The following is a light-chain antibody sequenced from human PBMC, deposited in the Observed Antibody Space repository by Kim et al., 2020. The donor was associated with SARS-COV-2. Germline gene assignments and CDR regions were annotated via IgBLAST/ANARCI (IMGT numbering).Light chain of an antibody. Sequence: NFMLTQPLSVSESPGKTVTISCTHSSGSIDDNYVQWYQQRPGGVPTAVIYEHDQRPSGVSDRFSGSIDNSSNSASLTISGLKTEDEADYYCQSYNRSNVVFGGGTQLTVL. CDR2: EHD. CDR3: QSYNRSNVV. V-gene: IGLV6-57*04. J-gene: IGLJ2*01. CDR1: SGSIDDNY.